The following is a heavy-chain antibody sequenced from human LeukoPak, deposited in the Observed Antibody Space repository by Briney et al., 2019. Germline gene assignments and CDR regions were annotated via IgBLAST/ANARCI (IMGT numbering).Heavy chain of an antibody. CDR3: ARDLRDYYYMDV. Sequence: PSETLSLTCTVSGYSLSSGYYWGWIRQPPGKGLEWIGSVDHSGGTYYNPSLKSRVTISVDTSKNQFSLKLSSVTAADTAVYYCARDLRDYYYMDVWGKGTTVTVSS. CDR2: VDHSGGT. V-gene: IGHV4-38-2*02. J-gene: IGHJ6*03. CDR1: GYSLSSGYY.